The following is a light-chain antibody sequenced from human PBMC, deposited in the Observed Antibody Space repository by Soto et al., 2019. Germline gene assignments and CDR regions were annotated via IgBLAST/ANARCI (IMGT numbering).Light chain of an antibody. CDR1: SSNIGNNY. J-gene: IGLJ2*01. Sequence: QSVLTQPPSVSAAPGQKVTISCSGSSSNIGNNYVSWYQQLPGTAPKLLISANDQRPSGVPDRFSGSKSGTSASLAISGLQSEDEADYYCAAWEDSVNGPVFGGGTKVTVL. CDR3: AAWEDSVNGPV. V-gene: IGLV1-44*01. CDR2: AND.